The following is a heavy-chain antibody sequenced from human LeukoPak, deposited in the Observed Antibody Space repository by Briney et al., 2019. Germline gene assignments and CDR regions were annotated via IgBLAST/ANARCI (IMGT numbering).Heavy chain of an antibody. D-gene: IGHD3-3*01. CDR2: ISYDGTNK. Sequence: PGGSLRLSCAASGFTFSSYGMHWVRQAPGKGLEWVAVISYDGTNKYYADSVKGRFTISRDNSKNTLYLQMNSLKAEDTAVYYCAKDPTYYDFWSGYHLYYYMDVWGKGTTVTVSS. CDR1: GFTFSSYG. CDR3: AKDPTYYDFWSGYHLYYYMDV. V-gene: IGHV3-30*18. J-gene: IGHJ6*03.